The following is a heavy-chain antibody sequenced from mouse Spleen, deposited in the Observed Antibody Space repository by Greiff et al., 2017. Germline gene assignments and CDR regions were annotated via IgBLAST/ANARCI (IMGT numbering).Heavy chain of an antibody. D-gene: IGHD4-1*01. CDR3: ARGGSWDYWYFDV. CDR2: IDPNSGGT. V-gene: IGHV1-62-3*01. J-gene: IGHJ1*03. Sequence: KPGRGLEWIGRIDPNSGGTKYNEKFKSKATLTVDKPSSTAYMQLSSLTSEDSAVYYCARGGSWDYWYFDVWGTGTTVTVSS.